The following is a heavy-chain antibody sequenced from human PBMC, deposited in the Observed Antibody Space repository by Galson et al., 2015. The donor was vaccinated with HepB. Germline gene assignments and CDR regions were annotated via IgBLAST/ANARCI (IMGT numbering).Heavy chain of an antibody. V-gene: IGHV4-34*01. D-gene: IGHD6-13*01. J-gene: IGHJ3*02. CDR2: INHSGST. CDR3: ARPGGLSSSRLLANDAFDI. CDR1: GRSFSGYY. Sequence: TLSLTCAVYGRSFSGYYWSWIRQPPGKGLEWIGEINHSGSTNYNPSLKSRVTISVDTSKNQFSLKLSSVTAADTAVYYCARPGGLSSSRLLANDAFDIWGQGTMVTVSS.